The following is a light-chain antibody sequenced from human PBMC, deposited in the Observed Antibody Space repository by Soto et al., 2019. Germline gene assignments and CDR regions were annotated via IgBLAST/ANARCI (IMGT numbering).Light chain of an antibody. CDR2: GSS. CDR3: QSYDNTLSASV. J-gene: IGLJ2*01. V-gene: IGLV1-40*01. Sequence: QSVLTQPPSVFGAPGQRVTISCSGSSSNIGAGHVVHWYQQFPGRAPKLLIYGSSNRPSGVPDRFSGSKSGTSASLAITGLHAEDEADYYCQSYDNTLSASVFGGGTKLTVL. CDR1: SSNIGAGHV.